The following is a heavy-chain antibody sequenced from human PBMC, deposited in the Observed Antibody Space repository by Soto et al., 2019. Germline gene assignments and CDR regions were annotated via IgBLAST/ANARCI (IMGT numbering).Heavy chain of an antibody. CDR2: IYSGETT. D-gene: IGHD2-21*02. Sequence: GVSLRLSCAASGVNVNSYYMNWVRQTPGKGLEWVASIYSGETTYYADSVRGRFTISSDKSKNTLYFQLSSLRIEDTAVYYCTRDGRGLGRLSLFEYWGQGVLVTVSS. J-gene: IGHJ4*02. CDR3: TRDGRGLGRLSLFEY. CDR1: GVNVNSYY. V-gene: IGHV3-53*01.